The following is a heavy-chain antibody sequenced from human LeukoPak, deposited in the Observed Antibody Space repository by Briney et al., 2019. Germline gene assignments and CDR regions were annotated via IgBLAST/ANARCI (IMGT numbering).Heavy chain of an antibody. CDR2: ISGSGSVT. J-gene: IGHJ6*04. CDR3: ARDGTPMYSSRWVYMDV. Sequence: GGSLRLSCAASGFTFSSYAMSWVRQAPGKGLEWIAYISGSGSVTYYADSVTGRFTISRDNSKNSLYLEMNSLRGEDTAVYYCARDGTPMYSSRWVYMDVWGKGTTVTISS. D-gene: IGHD6-13*01. CDR1: GFTFSSYA. V-gene: IGHV3-48*03.